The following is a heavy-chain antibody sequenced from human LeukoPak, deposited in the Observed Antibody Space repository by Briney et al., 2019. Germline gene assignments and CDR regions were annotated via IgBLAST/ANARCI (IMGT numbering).Heavy chain of an antibody. CDR1: GFTFSGYA. CDR3: ASAVAGTY. Sequence: PGRSLRLSCAASGFTFSGYAMHWVRQAPGKGLEWVAVISYDGSNKYYADSVKGRFTISRDNSKNTLYLQMNSLRAEDTAVYYCASAVAGTYWGQGTLVTVSS. D-gene: IGHD6-19*01. V-gene: IGHV3-30-3*01. CDR2: ISYDGSNK. J-gene: IGHJ4*02.